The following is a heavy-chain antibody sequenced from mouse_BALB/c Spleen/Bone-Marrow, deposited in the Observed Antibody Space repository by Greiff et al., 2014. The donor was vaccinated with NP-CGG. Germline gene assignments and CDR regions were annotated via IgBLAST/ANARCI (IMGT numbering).Heavy chain of an antibody. V-gene: IGHV1S29*02. Sequence: VQLQQSGPEPVKPGASVKISCKASGYTFTDYNMHWVKQSHGKSLEWIGYICPYNSGTGYNQKFKSKATLTVDTSSSTAYMELRSLTSEDSAVYYCAREGGYYDALDFWGQGTSVTVSS. J-gene: IGHJ4*01. D-gene: IGHD2-2*01. CDR2: ICPYNSGT. CDR1: GYTFTDYN. CDR3: AREGGYYDALDF.